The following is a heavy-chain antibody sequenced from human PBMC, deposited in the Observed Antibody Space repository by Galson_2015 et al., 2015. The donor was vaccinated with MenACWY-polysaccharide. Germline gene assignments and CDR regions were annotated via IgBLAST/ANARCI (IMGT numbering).Heavy chain of an antibody. Sequence: SLRLSCAASGFTVSSNYMSWVRQAPGKGLEWVSVINSGGSTYYADSVKGRFTISRDNSKNTLYLQMNSLRAEDTAVYYCARDRGYCSSTSCPYSYYYGMDVWGQGTTVTASS. V-gene: IGHV3-66*01. CDR3: ARDRGYCSSTSCPYSYYYGMDV. CDR1: GFTVSSNY. J-gene: IGHJ6*02. CDR2: INSGGST. D-gene: IGHD2-2*01.